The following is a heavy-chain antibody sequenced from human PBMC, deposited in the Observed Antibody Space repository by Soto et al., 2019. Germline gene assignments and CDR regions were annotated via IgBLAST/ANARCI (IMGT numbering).Heavy chain of an antibody. CDR2: VPHDESDK. CDR1: GFSITNYG. V-gene: IGHV3-30*18. CDR3: AKDPRMIAFCGLDV. J-gene: IGHJ6*02. D-gene: IGHD2-21*01. Sequence: QVQLVESGGGVVQPGRSLRLSCAASGFSITNYGMHWVRQAPGKGLEWVAAVPHDESDKYYADSVQGRFTLSRDISKNTLYLQMNSLRPEDTAVYYCAKDPRMIAFCGLDVWGQGITVTVSS.